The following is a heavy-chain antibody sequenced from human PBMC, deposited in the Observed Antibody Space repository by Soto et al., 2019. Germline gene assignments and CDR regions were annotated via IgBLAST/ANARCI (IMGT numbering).Heavy chain of an antibody. D-gene: IGHD4-17*01. CDR2: IYLDDDK. CDR1: GFSLSTSMVG. CDR3: THVRTTVTTK. J-gene: IGHJ4*02. Sequence: QITLKESGPTLVKPTQTLTLTCTFSGFSLSTSMVGVGWIRQPPRKALEWLALIYLDDDKRYNPSLESRLTITKDTSKNQVVLRMTNMDPVDTATYFCTHVRTTVTTKWGQGTLVTVSS. V-gene: IGHV2-5*02.